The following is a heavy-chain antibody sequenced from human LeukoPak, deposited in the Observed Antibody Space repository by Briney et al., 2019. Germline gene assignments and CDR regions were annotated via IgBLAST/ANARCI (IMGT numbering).Heavy chain of an antibody. CDR3: ARYYDSSGYYANFDY. V-gene: IGHV4-61*01. Sequence: PSETLSLTCTVSGGSVSSGSYYWSWIRQPPGKGLEWIGYIYYSGSTNYNPSLKSRVTISVDTSKNQFSLKLSSVTAADTAVYYCARYYDSSGYYANFDYWGQGTLVTVSS. D-gene: IGHD3-22*01. CDR1: GGSVSSGSYY. J-gene: IGHJ4*02. CDR2: IYYSGST.